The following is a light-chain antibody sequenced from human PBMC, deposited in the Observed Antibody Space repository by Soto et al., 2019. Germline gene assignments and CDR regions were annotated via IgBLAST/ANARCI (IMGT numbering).Light chain of an antibody. Sequence: DIVMTQSPLSLPVTPGEPASISCRSSQSLLHSNGYNCLDWYLQKPGQSPQLLIHLGSNRASGVPDRFRGSGSGTEFTLRISRVEAEDVGVYYCMQALQTPVTFGGGTKVEIK. CDR1: QSLLHSNGYNC. V-gene: IGKV2-28*01. J-gene: IGKJ4*01. CDR2: LGS. CDR3: MQALQTPVT.